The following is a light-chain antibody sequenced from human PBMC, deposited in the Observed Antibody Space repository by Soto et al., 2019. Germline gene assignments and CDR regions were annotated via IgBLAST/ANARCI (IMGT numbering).Light chain of an antibody. CDR3: QQYDNLPIT. V-gene: IGKV1-33*01. Sequence: DIQMTQSPSSLSASVGDRVTITCQASEDINNYLNWYHQKPGKAPKLLIYDASNLEPGVPSRFRGSGSGTDFTFTISSLQHEDIATYYCQQYDNLPITFGQGKRLEIK. CDR1: EDINNY. J-gene: IGKJ5*01. CDR2: DAS.